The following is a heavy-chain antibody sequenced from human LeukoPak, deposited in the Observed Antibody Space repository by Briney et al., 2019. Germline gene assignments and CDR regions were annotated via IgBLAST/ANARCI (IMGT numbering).Heavy chain of an antibody. J-gene: IGHJ3*02. Sequence: PGGSLRLSCAASGFTFSSYWMSWVRQAPGKGLEWVANIKQDGSEKYCVDSVKGRFTISRDNAKNSLYLQRNSLRAEDTAVYYCARDGTYNDSSGYDDAFDIWGQGTMVTVSS. CDR3: ARDGTYNDSSGYDDAFDI. V-gene: IGHV3-7*01. CDR2: IKQDGSEK. D-gene: IGHD3-22*01. CDR1: GFTFSSYW.